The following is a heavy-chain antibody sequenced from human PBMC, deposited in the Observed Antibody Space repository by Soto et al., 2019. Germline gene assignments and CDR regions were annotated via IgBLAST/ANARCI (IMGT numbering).Heavy chain of an antibody. D-gene: IGHD6-19*01. CDR2: INAGNGNT. V-gene: IGHV1-3*01. J-gene: IGHJ6*03. Sequence: ASVKVSCKASGYTFTSYAMHWVRQAPGQRLEWMGWINAGNGNTKYSQKFQGRVTITRDTSASTAYMELSSLRSEDTAVYYCARDRRRGSGDAQDYYYYYYMDVWGKGTTVTVSS. CDR1: GYTFTSYA. CDR3: ARDRRRGSGDAQDYYYYYYMDV.